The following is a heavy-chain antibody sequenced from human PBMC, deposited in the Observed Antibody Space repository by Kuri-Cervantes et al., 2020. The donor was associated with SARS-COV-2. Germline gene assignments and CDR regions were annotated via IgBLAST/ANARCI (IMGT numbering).Heavy chain of an antibody. V-gene: IGHV3-33*01. CDR2: VWFDGSRQ. CDR1: EFTFSSFG. Sequence: GESLKISCAAFEFTFSSFGMHWVRQAPGKGLEWVAVVWFDGSRQYYADSVKGRFTISRDNSKNTMYLEMNSLRAEDTAVYFCARERHGAAGGHFDYWGQGTVVTVSS. D-gene: IGHD6-13*01. J-gene: IGHJ4*02. CDR3: ARERHGAAGGHFDY.